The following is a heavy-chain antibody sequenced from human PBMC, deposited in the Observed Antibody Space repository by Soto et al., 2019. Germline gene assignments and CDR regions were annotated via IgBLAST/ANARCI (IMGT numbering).Heavy chain of an antibody. CDR3: ARDLYGGNSHYGMDV. D-gene: IGHD4-17*01. Sequence: GGSLRLSCAASGFTFSSYGMHWVRQAPGKGLEWVAVIWYDGSNKYYADSVKGRFTISRDNSKNTLYLQMNSLRAEDTAVYYCARDLYGGNSHYGMDVWGQGTTVTVSS. J-gene: IGHJ6*02. V-gene: IGHV3-33*01. CDR2: IWYDGSNK. CDR1: GFTFSSYG.